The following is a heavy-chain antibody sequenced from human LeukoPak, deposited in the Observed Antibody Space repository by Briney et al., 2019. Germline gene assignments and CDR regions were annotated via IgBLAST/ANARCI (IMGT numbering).Heavy chain of an antibody. V-gene: IGHV1-8*01. J-gene: IGHJ1*01. D-gene: IGHD1-26*01. CDR1: GYTFTSYD. Sequence: ASVKVSCKASGYTFTSYDINWVRQATGQGLEWMGWMNPNSGNTGYAQKFQGRVTMTRNTSISTAYMELSSLRSEDTVVYYCAKTYSGSYYGLLHWGQGTLVTVSS. CDR3: AKTYSGSYYGLLH. CDR2: MNPNSGNT.